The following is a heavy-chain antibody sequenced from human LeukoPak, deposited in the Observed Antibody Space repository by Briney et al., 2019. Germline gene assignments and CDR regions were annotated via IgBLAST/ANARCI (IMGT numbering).Heavy chain of an antibody. CDR1: GGSISSYY. CDR3: AREAGATLDY. V-gene: IGHV4-59*01. Sequence: SETLSLTCTVSGGSISSYYWSWLRQPPGKGLEWIGYIYYSGSTNYNPSLKSRVTISVDTSKNQFSLKLSSVTAADTAVYYCAREAGATLDYWGQGTLVTVSS. D-gene: IGHD1-26*01. CDR2: IYYSGST. J-gene: IGHJ4*02.